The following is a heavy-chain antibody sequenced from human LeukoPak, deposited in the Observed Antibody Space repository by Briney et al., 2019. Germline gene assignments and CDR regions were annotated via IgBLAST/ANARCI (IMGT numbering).Heavy chain of an antibody. Sequence: GGSLRLSCAASGFTFSSYNMNWVRQAPGEGLEWVSHISSSSSTIYYADSVKGRFTISRDNAKNSLYLQMNSLRAEDTAVYYCARDKPVATLGNYFDYWGQGTLVTVSS. CDR1: GFTFSSYN. V-gene: IGHV3-48*01. CDR3: ARDKPVATLGNYFDY. D-gene: IGHD5-12*01. J-gene: IGHJ4*02. CDR2: ISSSSSTI.